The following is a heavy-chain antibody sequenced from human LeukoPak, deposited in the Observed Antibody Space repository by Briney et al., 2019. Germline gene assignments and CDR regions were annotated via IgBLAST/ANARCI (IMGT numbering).Heavy chain of an antibody. CDR3: ARTPYATVADAFDI. Sequence: GGSLRLSCAASGFTFSSYGMHWVRQTPGKGLEWVAIIWYDGSNKYYADSVKGRFTISRDNSKNTLYLQMDSLRVDDTAVYYCARTPYATVADAFDIWGQGTMVTVSS. J-gene: IGHJ3*02. CDR1: GFTFSSYG. D-gene: IGHD2-8*01. CDR2: IWYDGSNK. V-gene: IGHV3-33*08.